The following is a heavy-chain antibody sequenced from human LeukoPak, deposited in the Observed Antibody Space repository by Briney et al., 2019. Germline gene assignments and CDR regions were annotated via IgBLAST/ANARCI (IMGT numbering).Heavy chain of an antibody. D-gene: IGHD3-22*01. CDR3: ASAFADYYDSSGYYFDY. CDR2: INPSGGST. V-gene: IGHV1-46*01. J-gene: IGHJ4*02. Sequence: ASVKVSCKASGYTFTSYYMHWVRQAPGQGLEWMGIINPSGGSTSYAQKFQGRVTMTRDTSTSTVYMELSSLRSEDTAVYYCASAFADYYDSSGYYFDYWGQGTLVTVSP. CDR1: GYTFTSYY.